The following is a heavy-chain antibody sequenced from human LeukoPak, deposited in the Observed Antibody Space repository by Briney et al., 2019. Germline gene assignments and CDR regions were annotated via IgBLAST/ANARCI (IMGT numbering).Heavy chain of an antibody. CDR3: ARDRNYGGNSVPDAFDI. V-gene: IGHV3-21*01. Sequence: GGSLRLSCAASGFTFSSYSMNWVRRAPGKGLEWVSSISSSSSYRYYGDSVKGRFTISRDNAKNSLYLQMNSLRAEDTAVYYCARDRNYGGNSVPDAFDIWGQGTMVTVSS. J-gene: IGHJ3*02. CDR2: ISSSSSYR. D-gene: IGHD4-23*01. CDR1: GFTFSSYS.